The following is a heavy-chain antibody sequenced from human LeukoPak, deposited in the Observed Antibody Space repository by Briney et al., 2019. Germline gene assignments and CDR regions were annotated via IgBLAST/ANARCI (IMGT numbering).Heavy chain of an antibody. CDR1: GFTVSSNY. CDR2: IYIGGST. J-gene: IGHJ4*02. Sequence: GGSLRLSCAASGFTVSSNYMSWVRQAPGKGLEWVSVIYIGGSTYYADSVKGRFTISRDNSKNTLYLQMNSLRAEDTAVYYCARSPPFRQQLVTPTYYFDYWGQGTLVTVSS. V-gene: IGHV3-66*01. CDR3: ARSPPFRQQLVTPTYYFDY. D-gene: IGHD6-13*01.